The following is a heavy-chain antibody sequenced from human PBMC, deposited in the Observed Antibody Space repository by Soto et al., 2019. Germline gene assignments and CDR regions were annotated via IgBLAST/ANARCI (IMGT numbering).Heavy chain of an antibody. CDR2: IYYSGST. V-gene: IGHV4-31*03. Sequence: PSETLSLACTVCGGCISSGGYYWSWIRQHPGKGLEWIGYIYYSGSTYYNPSLKSRVTISVDTSKKQFSLKLSSVTAADTAVYYCAGAWLPKFPDYWGQGTLVTVSS. CDR1: GGCISSGGYY. D-gene: IGHD6-19*01. J-gene: IGHJ4*02. CDR3: AGAWLPKFPDY.